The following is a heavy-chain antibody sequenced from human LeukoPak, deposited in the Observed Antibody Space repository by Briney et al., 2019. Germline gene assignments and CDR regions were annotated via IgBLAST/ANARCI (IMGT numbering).Heavy chain of an antibody. CDR3: VKTSRRDSTYDSPFDY. CDR2: VRGSGTAT. Sequence: GGSLRLSCAASGFTFSTYAMTWVRQAPGKGLEWVSAVRGSGTATYHADSVKGRFTISRDNSNNTLYLQMNSLRAEDTAIYYCVKTSRRDSTYDSPFDYWGQGTLVTVSS. J-gene: IGHJ4*02. D-gene: IGHD4-11*01. CDR1: GFTFSTYA. V-gene: IGHV3-23*01.